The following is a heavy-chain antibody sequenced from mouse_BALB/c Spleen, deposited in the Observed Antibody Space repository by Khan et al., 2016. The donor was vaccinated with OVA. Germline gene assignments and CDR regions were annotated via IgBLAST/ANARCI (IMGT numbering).Heavy chain of an antibody. J-gene: IGHJ2*01. V-gene: IGHV1-7*01. CDR3: ARDRIDY. CDR2: INPTSGYT. Sequence: QVQLQQSGAELAKPGASVKMSCKASGYTFTSYWMHWIKQRPGQGLEWIGYINPTSGYTDYNQKFKDKATLPADKSSSTAYMQLSSLTSDDSAGYYCARDRIDYWGQGTALTVSS. CDR1: GYTFTSYW.